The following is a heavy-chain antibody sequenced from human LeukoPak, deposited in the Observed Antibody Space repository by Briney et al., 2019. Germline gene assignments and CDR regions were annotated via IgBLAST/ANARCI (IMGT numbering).Heavy chain of an antibody. J-gene: IGHJ4*02. V-gene: IGHV3-74*01. Sequence: GGSLRLSCAASGFIFSSFWMHWVRQVPGKGLVWVSHINSDGRTTDYADSVRGRFTISRDNAKNTLYLQMNRLTVEDTAVYYCAREAIGYYDSSGYSLDYWGQGTLVTVSS. D-gene: IGHD3-22*01. CDR2: INSDGRTT. CDR1: GFIFSSFW. CDR3: AREAIGYYDSSGYSLDY.